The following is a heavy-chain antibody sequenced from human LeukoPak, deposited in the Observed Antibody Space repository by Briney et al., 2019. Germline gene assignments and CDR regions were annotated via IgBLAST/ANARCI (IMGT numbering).Heavy chain of an antibody. CDR2: ISNTGSVI. D-gene: IGHD1-26*01. CDR3: ARNRGSGSLTQYSFDY. CDR1: GSTFSSHT. J-gene: IGHJ4*02. V-gene: IGHV3-48*04. Sequence: PGGSLRLSCAASGSTFSSHTMNWVRQAPGKGLEWISYISNTGSVIYYADSVKGRFTISRDNAKNSLYLQMNSLRAEDTAVYYCARNRGSGSLTQYSFDYWGQGTLVTVSS.